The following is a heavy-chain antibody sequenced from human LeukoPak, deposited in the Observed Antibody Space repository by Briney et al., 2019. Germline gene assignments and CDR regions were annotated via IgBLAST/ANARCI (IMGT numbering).Heavy chain of an antibody. CDR2: ISSSGSYT. V-gene: IGHV3-21*06. D-gene: IGHD2-2*01. CDR1: GFNFNTYN. Sequence: GGSLRLSCAASGFNFNTYNMDWVRQAPGQGLEGVSSISSSGSYTYYRASIKGRFTISRDKAKNLLFLEMNSLRAGDTAVYYCATDRRRYCSSTSCYGAFDIWGQGTMVTVSS. CDR3: ATDRRRYCSSTSCYGAFDI. J-gene: IGHJ3*02.